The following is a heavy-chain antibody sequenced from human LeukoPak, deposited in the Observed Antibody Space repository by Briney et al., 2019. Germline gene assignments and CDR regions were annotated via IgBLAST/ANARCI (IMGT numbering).Heavy chain of an antibody. CDR3: AAAAGRGGFLNY. CDR2: ISSSGSTI. V-gene: IGHV3-11*04. J-gene: IGHJ4*02. D-gene: IGHD6-13*01. CDR1: GSTFSDYY. Sequence: GGSLRLSCAASGSTFSDYYMSWIRQAPGKGLEWVSYISSSGSTIYYADSVKGRFTISRDNAKTSLYLQMNSLRAEDTAVYYCAAAAGRGGFLNYWGQGTLVTVSS.